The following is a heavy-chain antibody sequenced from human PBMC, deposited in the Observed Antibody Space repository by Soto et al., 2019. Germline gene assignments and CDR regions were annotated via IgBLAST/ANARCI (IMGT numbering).Heavy chain of an antibody. J-gene: IGHJ4*02. CDR3: AKNGLDNSPSAIDS. CDR1: GFTFRNNV. Sequence: GSLRLSCAASGFTFRNNVLSWVRQAPGKGLDWVSGITGSGRDTYYADSVKGRFTISRDNSKNMVFLQMNSLRAEDTALYYCAKNGLDNSPSAIDSWGPGTLVTDSS. CDR2: ITGSGRDT. D-gene: IGHD2-8*01. V-gene: IGHV3-23*01.